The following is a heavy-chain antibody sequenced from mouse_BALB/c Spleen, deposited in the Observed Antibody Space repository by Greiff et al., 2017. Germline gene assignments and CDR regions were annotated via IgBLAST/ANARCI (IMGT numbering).Heavy chain of an antibody. CDR2: INPSTGYT. J-gene: IGHJ2*01. CDR3: ALPSYYFDY. D-gene: IGHD2-10*01. CDR1: GYTFTSYW. V-gene: IGHV1-7*01. Sequence: QVQLKESGAELAKPGASVKMSCKASGYTFTSYWMHWVKQRPGQGLEWIGYINPSTGYTEYNQKFKDKATLTADKSSSTAYMQLSSLTSEDSAVYYCALPSYYFDYWGQGTTLTVSS.